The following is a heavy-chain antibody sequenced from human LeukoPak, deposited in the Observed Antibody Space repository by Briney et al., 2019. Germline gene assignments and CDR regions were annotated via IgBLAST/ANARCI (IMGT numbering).Heavy chain of an antibody. CDR3: AKDIVRYYDSSGPAVIDY. Sequence: PGGSLRLSCAASGFTFSSYAMSWVRQAPGKGLEWVSAISGSGGSTYYADSVKGRFTISRDNSKNTLYLQMNSLRAEDTAVYYYAKDIVRYYDSSGPAVIDYWGQGTLVTVSS. CDR1: GFTFSSYA. J-gene: IGHJ4*02. V-gene: IGHV3-23*01. D-gene: IGHD3-22*01. CDR2: ISGSGGST.